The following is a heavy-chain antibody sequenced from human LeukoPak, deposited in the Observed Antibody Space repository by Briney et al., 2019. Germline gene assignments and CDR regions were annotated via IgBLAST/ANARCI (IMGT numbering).Heavy chain of an antibody. CDR2: IKQDGSEK. CDR1: GFTFTRYW. J-gene: IGHJ4*02. V-gene: IGHV3-7*01. Sequence: GGSLRLSCAASGFTFTRYWMSWVRQAPGMGLEWVANIKQDGSEKYYVDSVEGRFTISRDNAKNSLYLQMNSLRAEDTAVYYCGRYDPSGPINYWGQGTLVTVSS. D-gene: IGHD3-3*01. CDR3: GRYDPSGPINY.